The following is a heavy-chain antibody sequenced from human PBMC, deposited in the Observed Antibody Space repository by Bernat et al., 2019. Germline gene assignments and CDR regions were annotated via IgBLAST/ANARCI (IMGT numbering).Heavy chain of an antibody. D-gene: IGHD6-6*01. V-gene: IGHV3-66*01. CDR1: GFTVSNNY. J-gene: IGHJ4*02. CDR3: ARVPQQLGYCFDY. CDR2: IYSVGST. Sequence: EVQMVESGGGLVKPGGSLRLSCAASGFTVSNNYMSWVRQAPGKGLQWVSVIYSVGSTYYADSVKGRFTISRDNSKNTLYLQMNSLRAEDTAVYYCARVPQQLGYCFDYWGQGTLVTVSS.